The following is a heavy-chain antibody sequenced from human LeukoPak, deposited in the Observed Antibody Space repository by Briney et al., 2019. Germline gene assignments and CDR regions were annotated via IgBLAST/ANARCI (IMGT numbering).Heavy chain of an antibody. J-gene: IGHJ4*02. D-gene: IGHD2-15*01. V-gene: IGHV4-30-4*02. CDR2: LYHSGRH. Sequence: PSETLSLTCCVSGVPITRGYYYWRWIRQPPGKALECIVYLYHSGRHYYTPPLKSRVFLSVHKSKSQFCVRLWYVRAADTAVYYCARGDGPGSNLDYWGQGTLVSVSS. CDR1: GVPITRGYYY. CDR3: ARGDGPGSNLDY.